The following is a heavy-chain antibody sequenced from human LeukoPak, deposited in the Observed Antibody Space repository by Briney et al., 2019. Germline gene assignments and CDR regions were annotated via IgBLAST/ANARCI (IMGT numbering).Heavy chain of an antibody. CDR3: ARVGPPGAFDI. J-gene: IGHJ3*02. Sequence: SETLSLTCTVSGGSISSGGYYWSWIRQPPGKGLEWIGYIYYSGSTNYNPSLKSRVTISVDTSKNQFSLKLSSVTAADTAVYYCARVGPPGAFDIWGQGTMVTVSS. CDR2: IYYSGST. CDR1: GGSISSGGYY. V-gene: IGHV4-61*08.